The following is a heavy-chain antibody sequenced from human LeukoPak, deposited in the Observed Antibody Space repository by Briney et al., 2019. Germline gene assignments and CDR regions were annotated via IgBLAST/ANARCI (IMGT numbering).Heavy chain of an antibody. J-gene: IGHJ4*02. Sequence: ASVKVSCKASGYTFTKYGMNWVRQAPGQGLEWMGWINANTGNPTYAQDFTGRFVFSLDTSVSTAYLRISSLKAEDTAVYYCAKKYCSSASCYFDYWGQGTLVTVSS. CDR1: GYTFTKYG. V-gene: IGHV7-4-1*02. CDR2: INANTGNP. D-gene: IGHD2-2*01. CDR3: AKKYCSSASCYFDY.